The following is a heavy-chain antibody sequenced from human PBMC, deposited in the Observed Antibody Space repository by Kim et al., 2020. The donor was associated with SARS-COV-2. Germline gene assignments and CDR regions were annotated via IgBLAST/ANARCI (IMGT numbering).Heavy chain of an antibody. D-gene: IGHD4-17*01. CDR1: GFNFGSLW. CDR3: VKYGDP. Sequence: GSLRLFCEASGFNFGSLWMDWVRQAPGEGLVWVSRISDNSVTTLYADSVKGRFTISRDNAKNALYLQMNSLRTEDTAVYYCVKYGDPWGQGTTVTVSS. CDR2: ISDNSVTT. V-gene: IGHV3-74*01. J-gene: IGHJ6*02.